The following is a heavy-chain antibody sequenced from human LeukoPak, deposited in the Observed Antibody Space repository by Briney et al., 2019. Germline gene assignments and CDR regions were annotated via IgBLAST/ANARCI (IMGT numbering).Heavy chain of an antibody. CDR1: GGTFSSYD. Sequence: SVKVSCKASGGTFSSYDISWVRQAPGQGLEWMGGIIPIFGTANYAQKFQGRVTITADESTSTAYMELSSLRSEDTAVYYCARAPYYYDKGTFDYWGQGTLVTVSS. CDR3: ARAPYYYDKGTFDY. V-gene: IGHV1-69*01. D-gene: IGHD3-22*01. J-gene: IGHJ4*02. CDR2: IIPIFGTA.